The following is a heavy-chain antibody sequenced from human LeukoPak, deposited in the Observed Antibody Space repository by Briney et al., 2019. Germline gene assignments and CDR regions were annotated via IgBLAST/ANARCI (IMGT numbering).Heavy chain of an antibody. CDR1: GGSISSGDYY. Sequence: ASETLSLTCTVSGGSISSGDYYWSWIRQPPGKGLEWIAYMYYSGSTYYNPSLKSRVTMSADTSKNQLSLKLSFVTAADTAVYYCARPYYYDSRIDPWGQGILVTVSS. J-gene: IGHJ5*02. CDR2: MYYSGST. D-gene: IGHD3-22*01. V-gene: IGHV4-30-4*01. CDR3: ARPYYYDSRIDP.